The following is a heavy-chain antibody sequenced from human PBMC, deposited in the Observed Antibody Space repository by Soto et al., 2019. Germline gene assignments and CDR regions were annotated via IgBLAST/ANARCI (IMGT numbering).Heavy chain of an antibody. CDR3: ARFSFDYGNTHYWYFDL. CDR2: MIPNSGNT. CDR1: GYTFTSYD. J-gene: IGHJ2*01. Sequence: QVQLVQSGAEVKKPGASVKVSCKASGYTFTSYDINWVRQATGQGLEWMGWMIPNSGNTGYAQKFQGRVTMTRNTSISTAYMELSSLRSEDTAVYYCARFSFDYGNTHYWYFDLWGRGTLVTVSS. D-gene: IGHD4-17*01. V-gene: IGHV1-8*01.